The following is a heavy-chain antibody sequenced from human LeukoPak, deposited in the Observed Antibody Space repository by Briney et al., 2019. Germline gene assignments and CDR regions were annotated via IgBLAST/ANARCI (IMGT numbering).Heavy chain of an antibody. D-gene: IGHD3-22*01. Sequence: ASVKVSCKASGYTFTIYAMHWVRQAPGQRLEWMGWINAGNGNTKYSQKFQGRVTITRDTSASTAYMELSSLRSEDTAVYYCARVREYYDSSGYYDYWGQGTLVTVSS. CDR1: GYTFTIYA. CDR2: INAGNGNT. J-gene: IGHJ4*02. CDR3: ARVREYYDSSGYYDY. V-gene: IGHV1-3*01.